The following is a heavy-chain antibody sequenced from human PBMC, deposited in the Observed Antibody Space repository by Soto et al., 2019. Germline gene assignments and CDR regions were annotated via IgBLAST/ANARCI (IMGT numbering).Heavy chain of an antibody. Sequence: QVQLQESGPGLVKPSQTLSLTCTVSGGSISSGGYYWSWIRQHPGKGLEWIGYIYYSGSTYYNPPLKSRVTISVDTSKNQFSLKLSSVTAADTAVYYCARDRLTTGSVASPDDAFDIWGQGTMVTVSS. CDR1: GGSISSGGYY. CDR3: ARDRLTTGSVASPDDAFDI. D-gene: IGHD4-17*01. V-gene: IGHV4-31*03. J-gene: IGHJ3*02. CDR2: IYYSGST.